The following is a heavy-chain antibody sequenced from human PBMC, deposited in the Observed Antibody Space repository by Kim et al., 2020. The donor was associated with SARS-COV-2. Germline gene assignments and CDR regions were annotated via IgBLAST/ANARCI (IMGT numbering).Heavy chain of an antibody. Sequence: NYNPSLKIRVTISVDTSKNQFSLKLSSVTAADTAVYYCARGRNIGNWFDPWGQGTLVTVSS. V-gene: IGHV4-59*09. D-gene: IGHD5-12*01. J-gene: IGHJ5*02. CDR3: ARGRNIGNWFDP.